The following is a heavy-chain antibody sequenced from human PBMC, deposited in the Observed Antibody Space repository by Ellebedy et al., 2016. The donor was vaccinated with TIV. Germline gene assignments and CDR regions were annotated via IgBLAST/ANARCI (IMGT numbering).Heavy chain of an antibody. CDR3: VTRQQTVTTNWGAFDI. J-gene: IGHJ3*02. D-gene: IGHD4-17*01. Sequence: GGSLRLXXAASGFTFSRYVMNWVRQAPGKGLEWVSTISYSGGSTYHTDYVKGRFTISRDNSKNRLYLQMSSLRAEDTAVYYCVTRQQTVTTNWGAFDIWGQGTIVTVSS. V-gene: IGHV3-23*01. CDR1: GFTFSRYV. CDR2: ISYSGGST.